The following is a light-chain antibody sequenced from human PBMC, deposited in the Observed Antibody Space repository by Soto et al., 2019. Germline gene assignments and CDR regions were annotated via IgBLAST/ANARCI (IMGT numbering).Light chain of an antibody. CDR3: QQSYSTLRT. J-gene: IGKJ1*01. CDR1: QSISSY. Sequence: DIQMTQSPSSLSASVGDRVTITCRASQSISSYLNWYQQKPGKAPKLLIYAASSLQSGVPSRFSGSGSGTEFTLTISSLQPVDFATYYCQQSYSTLRTFGQGTKVEIK. CDR2: AAS. V-gene: IGKV1-39*01.